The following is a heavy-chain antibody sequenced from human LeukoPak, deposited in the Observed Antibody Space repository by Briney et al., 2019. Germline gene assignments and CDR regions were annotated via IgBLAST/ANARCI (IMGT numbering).Heavy chain of an antibody. CDR3: ARMGVYYYGSGSFSRAWFDP. D-gene: IGHD3-10*01. CDR1: GGSISSYY. J-gene: IGHJ5*02. CDR2: IYYSGST. V-gene: IGHV4-59*12. Sequence: SETLSLTCTVSGGSISSYYWSWIRQPPGKGLEWIGYIYYSGSTNYNPSLKSRVTISVDTSKNQFSLKLSSVTAADTAVYYCARMGVYYYGSGSFSRAWFDPWGQGTLVTVSS.